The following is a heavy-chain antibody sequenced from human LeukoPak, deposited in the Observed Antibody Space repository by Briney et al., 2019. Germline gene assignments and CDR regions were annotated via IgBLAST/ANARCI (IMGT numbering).Heavy chain of an antibody. J-gene: IGHJ6*03. V-gene: IGHV1-69*13. CDR3: ARDIYVYGDYSDYYYMDV. CDR1: GYTFTSYY. CDR2: IIPIFGTA. Sequence: ASVKVSCKASGYTFTSYYMHWVRQAPGQGLEWMGGIIPIFGTANYAQKFQGRVTITADESTSTAYMELSSLRSEDTAVYYCARDIYVYGDYSDYYYMDVWGKGTTVTVSS. D-gene: IGHD4-17*01.